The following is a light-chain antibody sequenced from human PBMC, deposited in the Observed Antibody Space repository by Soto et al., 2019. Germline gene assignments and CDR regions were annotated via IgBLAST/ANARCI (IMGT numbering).Light chain of an antibody. CDR3: QQYNNWWT. J-gene: IGKJ1*01. Sequence: EIVMTQSPATLSVSPGERVTLSCRASQSVSSSLAWYQQKPGQAPRLLLYGASTRAIGIPGRFSGSGSETEFTLTISSLQSEDVAVYYCQQYNNWWTFGQGTKVETK. CDR2: GAS. V-gene: IGKV3-15*01. CDR1: QSVSSS.